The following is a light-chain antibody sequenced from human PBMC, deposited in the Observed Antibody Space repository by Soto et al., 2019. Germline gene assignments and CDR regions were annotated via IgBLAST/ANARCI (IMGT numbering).Light chain of an antibody. CDR1: SSDVGGYKY. V-gene: IGLV2-14*01. J-gene: IGLJ3*02. CDR3: YSYTSTRNWV. CDR2: EVN. Sequence: QSALTQPASVSGSPGQSITISCTGTSSDVGGYKYVSWYQQHPGKVPKLMIYEVNNRPSGVSNRFSGSKSGNTASLTISGLQAEDEADYYCYSYTSTRNWVFGGGTQLTVL.